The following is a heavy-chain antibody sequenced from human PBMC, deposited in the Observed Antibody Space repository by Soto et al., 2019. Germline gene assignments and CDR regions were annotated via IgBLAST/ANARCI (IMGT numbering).Heavy chain of an antibody. Sequence: PGGSLRLSCTASGFTFGDYAMTWFRQAPGKGLEWVGFIRSKAYGGTTEYAASVKGRFTISRDDSKSIAYLQMNSLKTEDTAVYYCTRGPRGIAAAGSYYYGMDVWGQGTTVTVSS. CDR2: IRSKAYGGTT. V-gene: IGHV3-49*03. CDR1: GFTFGDYA. CDR3: TRGPRGIAAAGSYYYGMDV. D-gene: IGHD6-13*01. J-gene: IGHJ6*02.